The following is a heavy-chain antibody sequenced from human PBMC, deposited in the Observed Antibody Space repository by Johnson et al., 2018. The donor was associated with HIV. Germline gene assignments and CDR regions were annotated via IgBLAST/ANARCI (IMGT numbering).Heavy chain of an antibody. CDR3: ATFGGGSFHAFDI. V-gene: IGHV3-15*01. CDR2: IKSKTDGGTT. J-gene: IGHJ3*02. CDR1: GFTFNRAW. Sequence: MLLVESGGGLVKPGGSLRLSCAASGFTFNRAWMSWVRQAPGRGLEWVGRIKSKTDGGTTDNAAPVNGRFTISRNDSNSMLYLQMNNLKTEDTAVYYCATFGGGSFHAFDIWGQGTMVTVSS. D-gene: IGHD1-26*01.